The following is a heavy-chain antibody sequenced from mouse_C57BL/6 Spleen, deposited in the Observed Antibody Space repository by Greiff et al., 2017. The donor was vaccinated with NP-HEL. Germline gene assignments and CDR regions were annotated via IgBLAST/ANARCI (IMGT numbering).Heavy chain of an antibody. D-gene: IGHD2-13*01. Sequence: QVQLKQSGAELARPGASVKLSCKASGYTFTSYGISWVKQRTGQGLEWIGEIYPRSGNTYYNEKFKGKATLTADKSSSTAYMELRSLTSEDSAVYFCARKRLGDSSYAMDYWGQGTSVTVSS. J-gene: IGHJ4*01. CDR3: ARKRLGDSSYAMDY. V-gene: IGHV1-81*01. CDR2: IYPRSGNT. CDR1: GYTFTSYG.